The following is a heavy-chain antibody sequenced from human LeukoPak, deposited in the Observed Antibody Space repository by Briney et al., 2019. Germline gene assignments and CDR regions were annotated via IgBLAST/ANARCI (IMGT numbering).Heavy chain of an antibody. CDR3: ADLGSRD. CDR2: IKDDGSDK. CDR1: GFTLSSAW. Sequence: GGSLRLSCAASGFTLSSAWMTWFRQAPGKGLEWVATIKDDGSDKYYVDSVKGRFTISRDNAKKSLWLQMNSLRVEDTAMYYCADLGSRDWGQGTLVTVSS. V-gene: IGHV3-7*01. D-gene: IGHD3-16*01. J-gene: IGHJ4*02.